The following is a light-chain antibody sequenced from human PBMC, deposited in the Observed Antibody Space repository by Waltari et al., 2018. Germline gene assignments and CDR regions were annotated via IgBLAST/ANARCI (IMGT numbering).Light chain of an antibody. CDR3: ATWDNSLSEVV. V-gene: IGLV1-51*01. CDR1: ISNVGNYF. J-gene: IGLJ2*01. CDR2: DND. Sequence: QSVLTPPPSVSAAPGQIVTISFSGCISNVGNYFLSWYHQLPGTAPKPLIYDNDKRPSGIPDRFSASKSGTSATLGITGLQIGDEADYYCATWDNSLSEVVFGGGTKLTVL.